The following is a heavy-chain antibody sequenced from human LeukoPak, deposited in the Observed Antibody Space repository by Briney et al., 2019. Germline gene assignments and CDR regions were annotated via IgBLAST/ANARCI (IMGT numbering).Heavy chain of an antibody. Sequence: GGSLRLSCAASGFTFSSYAMHWVRQAPGKGLEWVAVISYDGSSKYYADSVKGRFTISRDNSKNTLSLQMSSLRAEDTAVYYCAKEDYYGSGSYLGYWGQGTLVTF. V-gene: IGHV3-30*18. CDR3: AKEDYYGSGSYLGY. J-gene: IGHJ4*02. CDR2: ISYDGSSK. D-gene: IGHD3-10*01. CDR1: GFTFSSYA.